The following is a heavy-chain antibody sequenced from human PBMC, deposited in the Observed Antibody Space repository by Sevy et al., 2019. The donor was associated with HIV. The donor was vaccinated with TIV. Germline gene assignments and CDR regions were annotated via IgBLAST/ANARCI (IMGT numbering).Heavy chain of an antibody. CDR2: ISGTGGSGDKT. Sequence: GGSLRLSCVASGFTFSNYWMSWVRQAPGKGLEWVSGISGTGGSGDKTNYADSVKGRFTISRDDSKNSLYLQLNTLRAEDTAIYYCARKYDSSGYFDYWGQGTLVTVSS. D-gene: IGHD3-22*01. V-gene: IGHV3-23*01. J-gene: IGHJ4*02. CDR1: GFTFSNYW. CDR3: ARKYDSSGYFDY.